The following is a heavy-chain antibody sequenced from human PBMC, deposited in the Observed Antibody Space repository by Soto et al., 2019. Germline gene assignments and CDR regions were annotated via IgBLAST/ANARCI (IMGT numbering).Heavy chain of an antibody. J-gene: IGHJ4*01. V-gene: IGHV4-34*01. CDR3: ARGSLY. CDR2: INHSGST. CDR1: GGSFSGYY. Sequence: TSETLSLTCALYGGSFSGYYWNWIRQPPGKGLEWIGEINHSGSTNYNPSLKSRVTISVDTSKNTLYLQMNSLRADDTAVYYCARGSLYWGQGTLVTVSS.